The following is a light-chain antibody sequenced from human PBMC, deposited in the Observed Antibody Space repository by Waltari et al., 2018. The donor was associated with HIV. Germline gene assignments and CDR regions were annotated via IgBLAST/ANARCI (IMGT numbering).Light chain of an antibody. CDR3: SSYAGSSSFV. CDR2: DVN. V-gene: IGLV2-8*01. J-gene: IGLJ1*01. CDR1: SNAVGGYNY. Sequence: QSALTPPPSASGSPGQSVTISCTGTSNAVGGYNYVSWYQQHPGKAPKLMIYDVNRRPSGVPDRFSGSKSGNTASLTVSGLQAEDEADYFCSSYAGSSSFVFGTGTKVTVL.